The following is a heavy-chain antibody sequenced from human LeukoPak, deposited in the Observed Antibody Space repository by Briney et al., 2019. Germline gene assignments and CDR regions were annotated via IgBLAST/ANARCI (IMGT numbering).Heavy chain of an antibody. V-gene: IGHV1-18*01. CDR1: GYTFTSYG. CDR2: ISAYNGNT. D-gene: IGHD4-23*01. J-gene: IGHJ4*02. Sequence: ASVKVSCKASGYTFTSYGISWVRQAPGQGLEWMGRISAYNGNTNYAQKLQGRVTMTTDTSTSTAYMELRSLRSDDTAVYYCARDGMTTVVNAGYYFDYWGQGTLVTVSS. CDR3: ARDGMTTVVNAGYYFDY.